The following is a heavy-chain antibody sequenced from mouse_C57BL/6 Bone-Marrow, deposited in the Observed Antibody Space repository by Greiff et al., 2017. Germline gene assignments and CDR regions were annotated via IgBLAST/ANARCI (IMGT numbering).Heavy chain of an antibody. CDR1: GFTFSSYA. J-gene: IGHJ3*01. V-gene: IGHV5-4*03. D-gene: IGHD1-1*01. Sequence: EVKLQEPGGGLVKPGGSLKLSCAASGFTFSSYAMSWVRQTPEKRLEWVATISDGGSYTYYPDNVKGRFTISRDNAKNNLYLQMSHLKSEDTAMYYCARVLITTGFAYWGQGTLVTVSA. CDR2: ISDGGSYT. CDR3: ARVLITTGFAY.